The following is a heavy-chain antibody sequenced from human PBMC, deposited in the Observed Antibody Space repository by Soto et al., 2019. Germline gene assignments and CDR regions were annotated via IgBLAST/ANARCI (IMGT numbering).Heavy chain of an antibody. J-gene: IGHJ4*02. D-gene: IGHD6-13*01. CDR3: AKAGYSSSWASLDY. V-gene: IGHV3-30*18. CDR2: ISYDGSNK. CDR1: GFTFSSYG. Sequence: GGSLRLSCAASGFTFSSYGMHWVRQAPGKGLEWVAVISYDGSNKYYADSVKGRFTISRDNSKNTLYLQMNSLRAEDTAVYYCAKAGYSSSWASLDYWGQGTLVTVSS.